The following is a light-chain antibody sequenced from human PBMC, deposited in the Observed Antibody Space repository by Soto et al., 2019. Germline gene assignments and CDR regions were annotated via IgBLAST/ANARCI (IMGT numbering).Light chain of an antibody. V-gene: IGKV1-39*01. CDR1: QSIRSY. Sequence: DIQMTQSPSSLSASVGDRVTITCRASQSIRSYLNWYHQKPGKTPQLLIYGASNMQSGAPARFTGSGSGTHFSLTISSRQPEDFATYCWQQSYTTPYTLGRGTKLEIK. CDR2: GAS. J-gene: IGKJ2*01. CDR3: QQSYTTPYT.